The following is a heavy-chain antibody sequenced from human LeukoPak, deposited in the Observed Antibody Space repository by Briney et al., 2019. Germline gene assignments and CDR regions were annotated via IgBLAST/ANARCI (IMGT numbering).Heavy chain of an antibody. D-gene: IGHD5-24*01. CDR2: IYTSGST. CDR1: GGSFNNYY. J-gene: IGHJ4*02. V-gene: IGHV4-4*09. CDR3: ARSDGYNHDY. Sequence: PSETLSLTCAVYGGSFNNYYWSWIRQPPGKGLEWIGYIYTSGSTNYNPSLKSRVTISVDTPKNQFSLKLSSVTAADTAVYYCARSDGYNHDYWGQGTLVTVSS.